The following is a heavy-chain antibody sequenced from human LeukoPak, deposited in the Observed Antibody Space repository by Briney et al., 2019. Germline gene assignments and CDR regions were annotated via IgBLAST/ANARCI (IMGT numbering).Heavy chain of an antibody. J-gene: IGHJ3*02. CDR3: ARDGSSGWSYDAFDI. D-gene: IGHD6-19*01. V-gene: IGHV1-69*13. Sequence: SVKVSCKASGGTFSSYAISWVRQAPGQGLEWMGGNIPIFGTANYAQKFQGRVTITADESTSTAYMELSSLRSEDTAVYYCARDGSSGWSYDAFDIWGQGTMVTVSS. CDR2: NIPIFGTA. CDR1: GGTFSSYA.